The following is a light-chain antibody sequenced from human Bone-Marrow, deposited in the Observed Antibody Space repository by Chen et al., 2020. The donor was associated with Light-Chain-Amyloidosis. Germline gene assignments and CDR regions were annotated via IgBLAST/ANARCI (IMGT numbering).Light chain of an antibody. CDR2: RDT. CDR3: QSADSSGTYEVI. J-gene: IGLJ2*01. Sequence: SHELTQPPSVSGSPGQTARITCSGDDLPTKYAYWYQQKPGPAPVLVIHRDTERPSGISERFSGSSSGTTATLTISGVQAEDEADYHCQSADSSGTYEVIFGGGTKLTVL. CDR1: DLPTKY. V-gene: IGLV3-25*03.